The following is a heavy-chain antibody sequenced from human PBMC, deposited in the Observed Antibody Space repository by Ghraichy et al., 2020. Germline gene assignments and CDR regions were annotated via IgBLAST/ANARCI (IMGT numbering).Heavy chain of an antibody. CDR2: ISSSSSYI. CDR3: ARDRSGQPKEARVGAHYHY. J-gene: IGHJ4*02. CDR1: GFTFSSYS. Sequence: GESLNISCAASGFTFSSYSMNWVRQAPGKGLEWVSSISSSSSYIYYADSVKGRFTISRDNAKNSLYLQMNSLRAEDTAVYYCARDRSGQPKEARVGAHYHYWGQGTLVTVSS. V-gene: IGHV3-21*01. D-gene: IGHD1-26*01.